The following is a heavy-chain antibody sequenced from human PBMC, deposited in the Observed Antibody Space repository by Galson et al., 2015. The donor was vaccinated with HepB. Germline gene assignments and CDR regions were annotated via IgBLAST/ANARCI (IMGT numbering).Heavy chain of an antibody. CDR1: GFTFGSYA. CDR3: AKDLGGIRAPIDY. V-gene: IGHV3-23*01. D-gene: IGHD3-16*01. J-gene: IGHJ4*02. CDR2: ISFSGNST. Sequence: SLRLSCAASGFTFGSYAMTWVRQAPRKGLEWFSAISFSGNSTYYADSVKGRFTVSRDNSQNTLYLQMNSLRAEDTAVYYCAKDLGGIRAPIDYWGQGSLVTVSS.